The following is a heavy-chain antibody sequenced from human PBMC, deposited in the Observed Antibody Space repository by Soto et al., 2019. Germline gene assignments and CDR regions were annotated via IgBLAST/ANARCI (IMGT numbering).Heavy chain of an antibody. CDR3: ARVRGDSSCWYAGYYYYYMDF. CDR1: GYTFTSYA. CDR2: INAGNGNT. V-gene: IGHV1-3*01. J-gene: IGHJ6*03. D-gene: IGHD6-13*01. Sequence: GASVKVSCKASGYTFTSYAMHWVRQAPGQRLEWMGWINAGNGNTKYSQKFQGRVTITRDTSASTAYMELSSLRSEDTAVYYCARVRGDSSCWYAGYYYYYMDFRGKGTKVTVSS.